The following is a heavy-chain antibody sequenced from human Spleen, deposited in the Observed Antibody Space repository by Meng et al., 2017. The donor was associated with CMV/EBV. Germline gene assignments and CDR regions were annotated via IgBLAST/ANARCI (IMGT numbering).Heavy chain of an antibody. J-gene: IGHJ4*02. CDR1: GFTFSNSA. CDR2: ISYDGGNK. Sequence: GGSLRLSCAASGFTFSNSAMHWVRQAPGKGLEWVAVISYDGGNKYYADSVKGRFTISRDNSKNTLYLQMNSLIAEDTAAYYCAKSPLSWASGTYYDYWGQGTRVTVSS. V-gene: IGHV3-30*04. CDR3: AKSPLSWASGTYYDY. D-gene: IGHD1-26*01.